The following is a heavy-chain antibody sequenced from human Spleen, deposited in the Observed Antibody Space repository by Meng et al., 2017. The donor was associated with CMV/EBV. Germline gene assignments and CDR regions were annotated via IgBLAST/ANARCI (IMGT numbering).Heavy chain of an antibody. V-gene: IGHV3-74*01. D-gene: IGHD1-7*01. CDR2: INSDGSST. Sequence: GGSLRLSCAASGFTFDDYAMHWVRQAPGKGLVWVSRINSDGSSTSYADSVKGRFTISRDNAKNTLYLQMNSLRAEDTAVYYCARVKSWNYLWYFDYWGQGTLVTVSS. CDR1: GFTFDDYA. J-gene: IGHJ4*02. CDR3: ARVKSWNYLWYFDY.